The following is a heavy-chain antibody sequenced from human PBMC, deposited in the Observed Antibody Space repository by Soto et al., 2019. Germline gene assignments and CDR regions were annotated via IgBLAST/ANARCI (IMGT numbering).Heavy chain of an antibody. Sequence: PWWSLRLSCSTSGFTFSNYWIHWFRQAPGEGLVWVSRINPDATTINYADSVKGRFTVSRDNAKNTLYLQMNSLRAENTAVYYCATAGSYRFDHWGQGTLVTVSS. J-gene: IGHJ4*02. D-gene: IGHD3-10*01. CDR2: INPDATTI. CDR3: ATAGSYRFDH. V-gene: IGHV3-74*01. CDR1: GFTFSNYW.